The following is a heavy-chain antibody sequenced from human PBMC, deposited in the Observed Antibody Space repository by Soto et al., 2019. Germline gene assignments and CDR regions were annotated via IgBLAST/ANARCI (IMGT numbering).Heavy chain of an antibody. J-gene: IGHJ4*02. CDR1: GFIFTNYG. Sequence: EVQLLESGGDLVQPGGSLRLSCAASGFIFTNYGMGWVRQAPGKGLEWVSTISGRTTTYYADSAKGRFTTTRDNSNNMVYLQMNSLRAEDTAVYFWAKYSGYALDSWGQGTLVTISS. D-gene: IGHD5-18*01. CDR3: AKYSGYALDS. CDR2: ISGRTTT. V-gene: IGHV3-23*01.